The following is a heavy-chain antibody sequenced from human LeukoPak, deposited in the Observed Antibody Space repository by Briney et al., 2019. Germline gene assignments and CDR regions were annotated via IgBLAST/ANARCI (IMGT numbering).Heavy chain of an antibody. J-gene: IGHJ4*02. CDR2: IYYTGRT. CDR3: ARYISSGNDY. Sequence: SETLSLTCTVSGGSISPYYWSWIRQPPGRGLEWIAYIYYTGRTSSNPSLRSRVTTSIDTFNNQFSLKLSSVTAADTAVYYCARYISSGNDYWGQGSLVTVSS. V-gene: IGHV4-59*08. CDR1: GGSISPYY. D-gene: IGHD6-13*01.